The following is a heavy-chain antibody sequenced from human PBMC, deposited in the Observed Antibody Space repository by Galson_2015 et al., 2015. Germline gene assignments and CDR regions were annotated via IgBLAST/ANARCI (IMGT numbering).Heavy chain of an antibody. CDR2: ISYDGSNK. CDR3: ARDVNHYTMVRGVGFDY. D-gene: IGHD3-10*01. Sequence: SLRLSCAASGFTFSSYAMHWVRQAPGKGLEWVAVISYDGSNKYYADSVKGRFTISRDNSKNTLYLQMNSLRAEDTAVYYCARDVNHYTMVRGVGFDYRGQGTLVTVSS. V-gene: IGHV3-30-3*01. J-gene: IGHJ4*02. CDR1: GFTFSSYA.